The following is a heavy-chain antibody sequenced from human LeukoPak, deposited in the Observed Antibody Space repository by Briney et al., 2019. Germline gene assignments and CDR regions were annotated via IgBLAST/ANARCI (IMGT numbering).Heavy chain of an antibody. CDR1: GGSISSYY. CDR2: VYHSGST. Sequence: SETLSLTCTVSGGSISSYYWSWIRQPPGKGLEWIGWVYHSGSTNYNPSLKSRVTISLDTSRNQFSLKLSSVTAADTAVYYCARDGPLDGDSFRNPDAFDIWGQGTMVTVSS. D-gene: IGHD4-17*01. J-gene: IGHJ3*02. V-gene: IGHV4-59*12. CDR3: ARDGPLDGDSFRNPDAFDI.